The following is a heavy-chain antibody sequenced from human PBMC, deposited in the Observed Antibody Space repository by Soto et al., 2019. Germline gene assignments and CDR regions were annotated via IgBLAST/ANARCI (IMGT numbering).Heavy chain of an antibody. D-gene: IGHD2-15*01. CDR2: IWANGRKI. Sequence: QLQLVESGGGVVRPGGSLRLSCAPSGFTFSDDGMHWVRQAPGRGLEWVAVIWANGRKIVHADSVKGRLTISRDTSKNVLYLQMDSLRAEDTSVYYFARDDIGDPNAFDLWGQGTMVTVS. J-gene: IGHJ3*01. CDR3: ARDDIGDPNAFDL. V-gene: IGHV3-33*01. CDR1: GFTFSDDG.